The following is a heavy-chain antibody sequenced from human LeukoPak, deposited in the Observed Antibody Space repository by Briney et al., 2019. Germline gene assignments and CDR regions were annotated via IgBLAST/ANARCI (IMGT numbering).Heavy chain of an antibody. CDR3: ASSLGIYDSSGYRVFDY. CDR1: GYSFTSYW. CDR2: IYPGDSDT. D-gene: IGHD3-22*01. Sequence: PGESLKISCKGSGYSFTSYWIGWVRQMPGRGLEWMGIIYPGDSDTRYSPSFQGQVTISADKSISTAYLQWSSLKASDTAMYYCASSLGIYDSSGYRVFDYWGQGTLVTVSS. J-gene: IGHJ4*02. V-gene: IGHV5-51*03.